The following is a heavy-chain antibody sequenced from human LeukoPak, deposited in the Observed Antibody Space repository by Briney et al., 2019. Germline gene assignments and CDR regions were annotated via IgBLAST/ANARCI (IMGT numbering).Heavy chain of an antibody. CDR3: ARGRLTTVTTPYYYYYYMDV. CDR2: INPSGGST. CDR1: GYTFTSYY. Sequence: ASVKVSCKASGYTFTSYYMHWVRRAPGQGLEWMGIINPSGGSTSYAQKFQGRVTMTRDMSTSTVYMELSSLRSEDTAVYYCARGRLTTVTTPYYYYYYMDVWGKGTTVTISS. V-gene: IGHV1-46*01. D-gene: IGHD4-11*01. J-gene: IGHJ6*03.